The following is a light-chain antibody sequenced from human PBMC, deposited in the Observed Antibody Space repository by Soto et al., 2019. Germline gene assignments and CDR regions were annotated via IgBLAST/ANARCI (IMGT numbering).Light chain of an antibody. J-gene: IGKJ2*01. CDR1: QSVSSY. CDR2: DAS. V-gene: IGKV3-11*01. Sequence: EIVLTKSPATLSLSPRERATLSCRASQSVSSYLAWYQQKPGQAPRLLIYDASNSATGIPARFSGSGSGTDFTLTISSLEPEDCAVYYCQQRSNLPPTFGQGTKLEIK. CDR3: QQRSNLPPT.